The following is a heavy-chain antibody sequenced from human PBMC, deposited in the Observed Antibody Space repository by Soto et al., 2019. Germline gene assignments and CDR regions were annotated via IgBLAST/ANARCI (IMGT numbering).Heavy chain of an antibody. D-gene: IGHD3-10*01. CDR3: ARGRTPVYYESGIDGGFDV. CDR2: IIPILGVA. CDR1: GGTFTTYT. J-gene: IGHJ3*01. V-gene: IGHV1-69*02. Sequence: QVQLVQSGAEVRKPGSSVTVSCKASGGTFTTYTINLVRQAPGQGLEWMGRIIPILGVANYAQRFQGRVTIIADKSTNTAYMELNSLRAEDTAVYYCARGRTPVYYESGIDGGFDVWGQGTLVTVSS.